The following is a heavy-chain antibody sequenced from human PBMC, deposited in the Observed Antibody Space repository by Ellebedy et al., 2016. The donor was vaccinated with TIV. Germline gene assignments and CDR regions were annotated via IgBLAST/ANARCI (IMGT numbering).Heavy chain of an antibody. V-gene: IGHV1-2*02. CDR3: ARDRALFGEFLGALDY. J-gene: IGHJ4*02. CDR1: GYTFTGYY. CDR2: INPNSGVT. D-gene: IGHD3-10*01. Sequence: ASVKVSCKASGYTFTGYYMHWVRQAPGQGLEWMGWINPNSGVTNYAQKFQGRVTMTRDTSISTAYMELSRLRSDDTAVYYCARDRALFGEFLGALDYWGQGTLVTVSS.